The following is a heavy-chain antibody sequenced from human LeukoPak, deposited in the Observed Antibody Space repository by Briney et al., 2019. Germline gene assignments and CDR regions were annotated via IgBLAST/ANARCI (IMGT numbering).Heavy chain of an antibody. CDR1: GYTFTNND. V-gene: IGHV1-8*01. D-gene: IGHD6-19*01. Sequence: ASVKVSCKASGYTFTNNDINWVRQATGQGIEWMGWVSPNSGDTGYAPNFRGRVTMTTDTSINTAYMELTSLTSEDTAIYYCTRGRAAGDWGQGTLVTVSS. J-gene: IGHJ4*02. CDR2: VSPNSGDT. CDR3: TRGRAAGD.